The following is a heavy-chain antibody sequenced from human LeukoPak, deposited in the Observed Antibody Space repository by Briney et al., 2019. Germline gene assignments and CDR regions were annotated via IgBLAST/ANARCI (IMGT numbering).Heavy chain of an antibody. J-gene: IGHJ6*02. CDR1: GGSTSSYY. Sequence: SETLSLTCTVSGGSTSSYYWSWIRQPPGKGLEWIGYIYYSGSTNYNPSLKSRVTISVDTSKNQFSLKLSSVTAADTAVYYCARGESRYFDWLIQPYYYYYGMDVWGQGTTVTVSS. CDR2: IYYSGST. D-gene: IGHD3-9*01. V-gene: IGHV4-59*01. CDR3: ARGESRYFDWLIQPYYYYYGMDV.